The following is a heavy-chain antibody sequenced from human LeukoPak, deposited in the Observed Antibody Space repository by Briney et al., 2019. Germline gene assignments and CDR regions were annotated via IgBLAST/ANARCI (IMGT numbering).Heavy chain of an antibody. D-gene: IGHD5-24*01. J-gene: IGHJ4*02. CDR1: GFTFSPSW. CDR2: IKGDGTYK. Sequence: GGSLRLSCAASGFTFSPSWMHWVRQAPGKGLEWVSRIKGDGTYKNYADSVRGRFTISRDNAKNTLSLQMNSLRAEDTAVYFCVRDGDAYNFDWRGQGALVTVSS. V-gene: IGHV3-74*01. CDR3: VRDGDAYNFDW.